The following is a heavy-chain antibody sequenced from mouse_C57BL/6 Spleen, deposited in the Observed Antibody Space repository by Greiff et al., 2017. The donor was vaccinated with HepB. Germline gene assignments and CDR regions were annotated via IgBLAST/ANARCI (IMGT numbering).Heavy chain of an antibody. Sequence: EVKLQESGGDLVKPGGSLKLSCAASGFTFSSYGMSWVRQTPDKRLEWVATISSGGRYTYYPDSVKGRFTISRDNAKNTLYLQMSSLKSEDTAMYYCARQGPLNSFDYWGQGTTLTVSS. D-gene: IGHD3-3*01. CDR1: GFTFSSYG. CDR3: ARQGPLNSFDY. CDR2: ISSGGRYT. V-gene: IGHV5-6*01. J-gene: IGHJ2*01.